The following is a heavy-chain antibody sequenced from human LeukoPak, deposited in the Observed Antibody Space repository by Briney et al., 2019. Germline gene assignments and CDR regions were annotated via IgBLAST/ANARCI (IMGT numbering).Heavy chain of an antibody. Sequence: SETLSLTCAVSGYSISSGYYWGWIRQPPGKGLEWIGSIYHSGSTYYNPSLKSRVTISVDTSKNQFSLKLSSVTAADTAVYYCARDPGYCSGGSCYYYMDVWGKGTTVTVSS. CDR2: IYHSGST. CDR1: GYSISSGYY. V-gene: IGHV4-38-2*02. D-gene: IGHD2-15*01. CDR3: ARDPGYCSGGSCYYYMDV. J-gene: IGHJ6*03.